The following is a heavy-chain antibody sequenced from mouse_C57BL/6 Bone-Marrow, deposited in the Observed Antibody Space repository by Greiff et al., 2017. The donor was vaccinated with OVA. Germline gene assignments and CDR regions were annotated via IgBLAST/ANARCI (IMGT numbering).Heavy chain of an antibody. J-gene: IGHJ4*01. V-gene: IGHV5-4*01. CDR3: AREGYGNPYYAMDY. CDR2: ISDGGSYT. D-gene: IGHD2-1*01. Sequence: DVQLVESGGGLVKPGGSLKLSCAASGFTFSSYAMSWVRQTPEKRLEWVATISDGGSYTYYPDNVKGRFTISRDNAKNNLYLQMSHLKSEDTAMYYCAREGYGNPYYAMDYWGQGTSVTVSS. CDR1: GFTFSSYA.